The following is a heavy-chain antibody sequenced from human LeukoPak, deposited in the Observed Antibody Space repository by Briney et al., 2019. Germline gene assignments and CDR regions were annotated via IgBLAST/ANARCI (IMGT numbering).Heavy chain of an antibody. J-gene: IGHJ6*03. Sequence: GASVKVSCKASGYTFTGYYMHWVRQAPGQGLEWMGWINPNSGGTNYAQKFQGRVTMTRDTSISTAYMELSRLRSDDTAVYYCAREGSIAARRYYYYYMDVWGKGTTVTVSS. V-gene: IGHV1-2*02. D-gene: IGHD6-6*01. CDR2: INPNSGGT. CDR3: AREGSIAARRYYYYYMDV. CDR1: GYTFTGYY.